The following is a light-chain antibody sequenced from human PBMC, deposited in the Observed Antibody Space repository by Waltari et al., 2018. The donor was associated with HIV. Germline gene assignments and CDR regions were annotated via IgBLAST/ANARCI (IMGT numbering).Light chain of an antibody. CDR2: DDT. CDR1: NFGSKS. CDR3: QVWDSTHYHRGV. J-gene: IGLJ3*02. V-gene: IGLV3-21*02. Sequence: SYVLTQPPSVSVAPGQTARITCVGNNFGSKSVQWYQQRPGQAPILYVYDDTERPPGIPERFSGSNSGNTATLTISRVEAGDEADYYCQVWDSTHYHRGVFGGGTNLTVL.